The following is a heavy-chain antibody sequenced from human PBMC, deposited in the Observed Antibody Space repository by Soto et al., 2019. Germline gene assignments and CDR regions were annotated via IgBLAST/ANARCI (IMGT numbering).Heavy chain of an antibody. CDR2: INFSGTT. CDR3: AQLELPPYYYAMDV. CDR1: GGSISSSTYS. Sequence: SETLSLTCTVSGGSISSSTYSWGWIRQSPGKGLEWIASINFSGTTYHNPSLKSRVSISADTSKKQLSLKLSSVTAADTAVYYSAQLELPPYYYAMDVSGEGTTVTVYS. D-gene: IGHD2-15*01. J-gene: IGHJ6*02. V-gene: IGHV4-39*01.